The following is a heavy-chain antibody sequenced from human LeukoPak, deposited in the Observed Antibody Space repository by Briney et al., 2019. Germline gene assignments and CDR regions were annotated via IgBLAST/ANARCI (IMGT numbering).Heavy chain of an antibody. CDR2: ISGYNGNT. Sequence: ASVKVSCTASGYTFLTYGISWVRQAPGQGLEWMGWISGYNGNTNYAQNLQGRVTMTTDTSTSTAYMELRSLRSDDTAVYYCARGLGVVTAQSEQPKPRYFDLWGRGTQVTVSS. CDR1: GYTFLTYG. J-gene: IGHJ2*01. D-gene: IGHD2-21*02. V-gene: IGHV1-18*01. CDR3: ARGLGVVTAQSEQPKPRYFDL.